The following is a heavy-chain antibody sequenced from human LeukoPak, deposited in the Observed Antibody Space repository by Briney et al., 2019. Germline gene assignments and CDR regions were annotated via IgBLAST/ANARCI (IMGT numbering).Heavy chain of an antibody. J-gene: IGHJ4*02. CDR2: IWSDGTNK. D-gene: IGHD4-11*01. Sequence: LAGGSLRLSCAASGFTFTSYGMHWVRQAPGKGLEWVAVIWSDGTNKYYADSVKGRFAISRDDSRNMVYLQMNSLRVEDTAVYYCAKDIERGFDYTDSLDNWGPGHLVTGSS. V-gene: IGHV3-33*06. CDR1: GFTFTSYG. CDR3: AKDIERGFDYTDSLDN.